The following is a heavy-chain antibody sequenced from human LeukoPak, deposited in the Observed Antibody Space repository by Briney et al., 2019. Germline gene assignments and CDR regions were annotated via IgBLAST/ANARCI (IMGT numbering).Heavy chain of an antibody. V-gene: IGHV4-59*01. J-gene: IGHJ4*02. CDR3: ARGGSVWKFDY. CDR2: MYYSGSA. Sequence: SETLSLTCAVSGGSISSFYWSWYRQPPGKGLEWVGSMYYSGSANYNPALKSRVTISVDTSENQFSLKLSSVTAADTAVYYCARGGSVWKFDYWDQGTLVTVSS. CDR1: GGSISSFY. D-gene: IGHD6-19*01.